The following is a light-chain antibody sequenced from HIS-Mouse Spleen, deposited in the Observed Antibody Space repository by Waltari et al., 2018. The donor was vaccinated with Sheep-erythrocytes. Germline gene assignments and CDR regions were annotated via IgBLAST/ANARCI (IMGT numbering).Light chain of an antibody. Sequence: QSALTQPRSVSGSPGPSVTISCTGTSSDVGGYNFVPWYPQHPGKAHKLMIYDVSKRPSGVPDRFSGSKSGNTASLTISGLQAEDEADYYCCSYAGSYTLVFGGGTKLTVL. CDR3: CSYAGSYTLV. CDR2: DVS. V-gene: IGLV2-11*01. CDR1: SSDVGGYNF. J-gene: IGLJ2*01.